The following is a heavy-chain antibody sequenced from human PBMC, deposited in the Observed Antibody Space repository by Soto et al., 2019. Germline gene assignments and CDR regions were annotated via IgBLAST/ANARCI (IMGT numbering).Heavy chain of an antibody. Sequence: GGSLRLSCAASGFSFSSYGMHRVRQAPGRGLEWVTVISNDGNRKYYGESVKGRFSVSRDNDKDTLYLQMNGLRPEDTGVYYCAKDRRQLSALDMWGQGTTVTVSS. CDR1: GFSFSSYG. V-gene: IGHV3-30*18. CDR2: ISNDGNRK. CDR3: AKDRRQLSALDM. J-gene: IGHJ3*02. D-gene: IGHD6-6*01.